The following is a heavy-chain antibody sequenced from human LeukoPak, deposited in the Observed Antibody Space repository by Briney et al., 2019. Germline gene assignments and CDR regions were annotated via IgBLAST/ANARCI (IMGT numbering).Heavy chain of an antibody. D-gene: IGHD4-23*01. Sequence: SETLSLTCSVSGGSSSSSSYYWGWIRQPPGKGLEWIGSIHDSGSTDYNPSLKSRVTISVDTSKNQFSLKLSSVTAADTAVYYCARLYGGNYNNCYCDYWGQGTLVTVSS. CDR3: ARLYGGNYNNCYCDY. CDR2: IHDSGST. J-gene: IGHJ4*02. CDR1: GGSSSSSSYY. V-gene: IGHV4-39*01.